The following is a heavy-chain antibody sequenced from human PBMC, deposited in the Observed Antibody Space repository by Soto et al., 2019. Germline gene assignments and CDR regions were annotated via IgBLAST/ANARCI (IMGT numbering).Heavy chain of an antibody. J-gene: IGHJ5*02. CDR3: ARADYGADEWLDP. V-gene: IGHV1-18*01. Sequence: ASVKVSCKASGYSFSMYGISWVRQAPGQGLEWVGWINVHDGNINYAQKLQGRVSLTTDTSTSTAYMELGNLRYDDTAVYYCARADYGADEWLDPWGQGTLVTVSS. CDR2: INVHDGNI. CDR1: GYSFSMYG. D-gene: IGHD4-17*01.